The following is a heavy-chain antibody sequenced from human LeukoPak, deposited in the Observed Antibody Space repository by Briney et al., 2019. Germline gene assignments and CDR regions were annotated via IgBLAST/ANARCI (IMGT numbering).Heavy chain of an antibody. CDR1: GGSISSSSYY. CDR2: IYYSGST. J-gene: IGHJ6*03. D-gene: IGHD4-17*01. CDR3: ARHVSPYGDPGSLDV. Sequence: SDTLSLTCTVPGGSISSSSYYWRWLRQPPGEGLEWIGSIYYSGSTYYNPSLKSRVTISVDTSKNQFSLKLSSVTAADTAVYYCARHVSPYGDPGSLDVWGKGTTVTVS. V-gene: IGHV4-39*01.